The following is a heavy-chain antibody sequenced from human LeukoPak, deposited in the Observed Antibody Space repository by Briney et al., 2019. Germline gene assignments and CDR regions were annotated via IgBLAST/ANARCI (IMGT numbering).Heavy chain of an antibody. J-gene: IGHJ5*02. Sequence: GGTPRLSSAASGFTFSTYAMGWGRQAPGHGPEWFSGFSANGVRTYYADSVKGRFTISRDNSKDTLYEQMNSLRAEDTAIYYCVKGLEDRHDSSGYYSNWFDPWGQGTLVTVSS. CDR3: VKGLEDRHDSSGYYSNWFDP. CDR1: GFTFSTYA. CDR2: FSANGVRT. D-gene: IGHD3-22*01. V-gene: IGHV3-23*01.